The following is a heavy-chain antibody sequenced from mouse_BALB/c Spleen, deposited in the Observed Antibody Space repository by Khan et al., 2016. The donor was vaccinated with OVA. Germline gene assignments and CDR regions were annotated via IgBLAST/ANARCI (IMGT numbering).Heavy chain of an antibody. CDR3: ARYYGNYGWYFDV. CDR2: IWAGGCT. V-gene: IGHV2-9*02. J-gene: IGHJ1*01. D-gene: IGHD2-1*01. Sequence: VQLQESGPAMVAPSQSLSITRTVSGFSLTSYGLHWVRQPPGKGLEWLGVIWAGGCTNYNSPLMSRLSISKDNSMSQVFLKINSLQTDYTAMYYCARYYGNYGWYFDVWGAGTTVTVSS. CDR1: GFSLTSYG.